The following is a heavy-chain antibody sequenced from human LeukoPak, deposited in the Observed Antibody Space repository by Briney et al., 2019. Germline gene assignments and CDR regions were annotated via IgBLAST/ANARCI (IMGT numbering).Heavy chain of an antibody. V-gene: IGHV1-18*01. D-gene: IGHD3-10*01. CDR2: ISAYNGNT. CDR1: GYTFTHYA. Sequence: GASVKVSCKTSGYTFTHYAMNWVRQAPGQGLEWMGWISAYNGNTNYAQKLQGRVTMTTDTSTSTAYMELRSLRSDDTAVYYCARYGSGSYPLDYWGQGTLVTVSS. J-gene: IGHJ4*02. CDR3: ARYGSGSYPLDY.